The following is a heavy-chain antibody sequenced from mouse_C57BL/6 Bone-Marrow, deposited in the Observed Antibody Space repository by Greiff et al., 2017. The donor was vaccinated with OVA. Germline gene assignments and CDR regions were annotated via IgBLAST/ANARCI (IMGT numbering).Heavy chain of an antibody. V-gene: IGHV1-54*01. Sequence: QVQLQQSGAELVRPGTSVKVSCKASGYAFTNYLIEWVKQRPGQGLEWIGVINPGSGGTNYNEKFKGKATLTADKSSSTAYMQLSSLTSEDSAVYFCARSPSYGNFVDYWGQGTTLTVSS. CDR3: ARSPSYGNFVDY. D-gene: IGHD2-10*01. J-gene: IGHJ2*01. CDR2: INPGSGGT. CDR1: GYAFTNYL.